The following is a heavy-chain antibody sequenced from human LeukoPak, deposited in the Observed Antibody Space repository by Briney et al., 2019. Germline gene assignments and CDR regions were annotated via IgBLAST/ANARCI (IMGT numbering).Heavy chain of an antibody. Sequence: ASVKVSCKASGYTFTDYYFNWVRQAPGQGLEWMGWINPKSGGTHYAKNFQDRVTMTRDTSINTAYLELNRLRSDDTAVYYCARTLTTATWDFWGQGTLVTVSS. J-gene: IGHJ4*02. V-gene: IGHV1-2*02. CDR1: GYTFTDYY. CDR2: INPKSGGT. D-gene: IGHD4-17*01. CDR3: ARTLTTATWDF.